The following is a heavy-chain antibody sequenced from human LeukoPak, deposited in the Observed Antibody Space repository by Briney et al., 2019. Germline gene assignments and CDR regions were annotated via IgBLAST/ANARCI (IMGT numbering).Heavy chain of an antibody. CDR1: GFTFSSYW. CDR2: IKQDGSVK. Sequence: GGSLRLSCAASGFTFSSYWMSWVRQAPGKGLEWVANIKQDGSVKYYVDSVKGRFTISRDNAKNSLYLQMNSLRAEDTAVYYCARDLVVVTAGPNWFDPWGQGTLVTVSS. D-gene: IGHD2-21*02. CDR3: ARDLVVVTAGPNWFDP. V-gene: IGHV3-7*01. J-gene: IGHJ5*02.